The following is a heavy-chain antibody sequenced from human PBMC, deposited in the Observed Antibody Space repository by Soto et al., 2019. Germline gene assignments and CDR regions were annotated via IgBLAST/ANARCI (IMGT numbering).Heavy chain of an antibody. Sequence: QVQLVQSGAEVKKPGSSVKVSCKASGGTFSNYAINWVRQAPGQGLEWMGGIIPLFGTANYAQKFQGRVTITADESTSTAYLDLSSLRSEDTAVYYCARPVEMATISMSYLFYWGQGTLVTVSS. V-gene: IGHV1-69*01. CDR3: ARPVEMATISMSYLFY. J-gene: IGHJ4*02. CDR1: GGTFSNYA. D-gene: IGHD5-12*01. CDR2: IIPLFGTA.